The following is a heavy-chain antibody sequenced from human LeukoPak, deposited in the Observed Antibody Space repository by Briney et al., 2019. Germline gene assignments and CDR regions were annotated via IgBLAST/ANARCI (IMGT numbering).Heavy chain of an antibody. D-gene: IGHD4-23*01. Sequence: SVKVSCKASGGTFSSYTISWVRQAPGQGLEWMGGIIPIFGTANYAQRFQGRVTITADESTTTAYMELSSLRSDDTAVYYCATGGYGGNLYDYWGQGTLVTVSS. CDR1: GGTFSSYT. J-gene: IGHJ4*02. CDR3: ATGGYGGNLYDY. V-gene: IGHV1-69*13. CDR2: IIPIFGTA.